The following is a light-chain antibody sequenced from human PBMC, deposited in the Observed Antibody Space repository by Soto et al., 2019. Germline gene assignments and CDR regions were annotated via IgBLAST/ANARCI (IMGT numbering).Light chain of an antibody. CDR2: EVN. J-gene: IGLJ2*01. CDR1: SSDVGVFHY. Sequence: QSVLTQPASVSGSPGQSITLSCTGTSSDVGVFHYVSWYQQHPGKAPKLIIYEVNNRPSGVSNRFSGSKSGNTASLTISGLQAKDEADYYCSSYTTSSTVVFGGGTKGTVL. CDR3: SSYTTSSTVV. V-gene: IGLV2-14*01.